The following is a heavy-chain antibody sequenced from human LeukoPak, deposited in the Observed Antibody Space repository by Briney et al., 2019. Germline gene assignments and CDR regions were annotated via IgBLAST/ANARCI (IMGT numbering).Heavy chain of an antibody. CDR2: ISAYNGNT. CDR3: ARDQTVTTSYYYYYMDV. V-gene: IGHV1-18*01. CDR1: GYTFTSYG. J-gene: IGHJ6*03. D-gene: IGHD4-17*01. Sequence: GASVKVSCKASGYTFTSYGISWVRQAPGQGLEWMGWISAYNGNTNYAQKLRGGVTMTTDTSTSTAYMELRSLRSDDTAVYYCARDQTVTTSYYYYYMDVWGKGTTVTVSS.